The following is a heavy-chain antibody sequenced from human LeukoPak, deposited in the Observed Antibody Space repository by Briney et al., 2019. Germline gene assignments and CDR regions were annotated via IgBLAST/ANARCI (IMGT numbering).Heavy chain of an antibody. V-gene: IGHV3-21*01. CDR3: ARDSLGPRLRLGELSKPFDY. CDR1: GFTFSSYS. J-gene: IGHJ4*02. D-gene: IGHD3-16*02. Sequence: PGGSLRLSCAASGFTFSSYSMNWVRQAPGKGLEWVSSISSSSSYLYYADPVKGRFTISRDNAKNSLHLQMNCLRAEDTAVYYCARDSLGPRLRLGELSKPFDYWGQGTLVTVSS. CDR2: ISSSSSYL.